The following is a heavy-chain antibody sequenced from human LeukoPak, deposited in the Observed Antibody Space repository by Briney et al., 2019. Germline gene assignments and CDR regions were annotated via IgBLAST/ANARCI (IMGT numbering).Heavy chain of an antibody. CDR2: FDPEDGET. CDR1: GYTLTELS. V-gene: IGHV1-24*01. D-gene: IGHD3-10*01. CDR3: ATGAPESVWFGTKFDY. Sequence: GASVKVSCKVSGYTLTELSMHWVRQAPGKGLEWMGGFDPEDGETIYAQKFQGRVTMTEDTSTDTAYMELSSLRSEDTAVYYCATGAPESVWFGTKFDYWGQGTLVTVSS. J-gene: IGHJ4*02.